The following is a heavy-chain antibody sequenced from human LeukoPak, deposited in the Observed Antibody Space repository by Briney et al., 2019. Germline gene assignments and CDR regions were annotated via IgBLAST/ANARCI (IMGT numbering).Heavy chain of an antibody. CDR2: IYTSGST. Sequence: SQTLSLTCTVSGGTISSGSNYWSWIRQPAGKGREWIGRIYTSGSTNYNPSLMGRVTISVHPSKNQFSRKLSSMTAADTAMYYCARLWGGYVGYWGQGTLVTVSS. CDR3: ARLWGGYVGY. V-gene: IGHV4-61*02. CDR1: GGTISSGSNY. D-gene: IGHD5-12*01. J-gene: IGHJ4*02.